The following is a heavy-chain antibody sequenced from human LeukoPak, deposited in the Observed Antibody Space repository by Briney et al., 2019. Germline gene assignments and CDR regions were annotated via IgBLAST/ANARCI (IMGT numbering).Heavy chain of an antibody. J-gene: IGHJ6*03. CDR3: ARGMVVVVVAATHYYMDV. CDR2: IIPIFGTA. D-gene: IGHD2-15*01. V-gene: IGHV1-69*13. Sequence: VASVKVSCKASGGTFSSYAISWVRQAPGQGLEWMGGIIPIFGTANYAQKFQGRVTITADESTSTAYMELSSLRSEDTAVYYCARGMVVVVVAATHYYMDVWGTGTTVTVSS. CDR1: GGTFSSYA.